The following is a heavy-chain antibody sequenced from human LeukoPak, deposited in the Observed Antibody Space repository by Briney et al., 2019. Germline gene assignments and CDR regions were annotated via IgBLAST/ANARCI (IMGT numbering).Heavy chain of an antibody. D-gene: IGHD6-19*01. CDR3: ARRSSGSSGDYYYGMDV. CDR1: GYSFTSYW. V-gene: IGHV5-51*01. CDR2: IYPGDSDT. J-gene: IGHJ6*02. Sequence: GESLKISCKGSGYSFTSYWIGWVRQMPGKGLEWMGTIYPGDSDTRYSPSFQGQVTISADKSISTAYLQWSSLKATDTAMYYCARRSSGSSGDYYYGMDVWGQGTTVTVSS.